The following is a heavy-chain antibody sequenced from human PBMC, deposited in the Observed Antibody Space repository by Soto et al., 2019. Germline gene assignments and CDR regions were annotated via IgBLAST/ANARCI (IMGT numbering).Heavy chain of an antibody. J-gene: IGHJ4*01. CDR3: ARAESGSYYNY. CDR1: GYTFTVYY. V-gene: IGHV1-2*02. CDR2: INPNDGGT. D-gene: IGHD1-26*01. Sequence: GASVKVSCKASGYTFTVYYLQWVRQAPGQGLEWMGWINPNDGGTNYAQKFQGRVTMTSDTSISTAYMELSGLRSDDTAVYYCARAESGSYYNYWGQGTLVPVSS.